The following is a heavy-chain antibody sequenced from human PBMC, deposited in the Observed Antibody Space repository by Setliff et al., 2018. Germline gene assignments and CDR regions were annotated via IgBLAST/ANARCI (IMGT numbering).Heavy chain of an antibody. D-gene: IGHD6-19*01. V-gene: IGHV1-24*01. CDR3: ATGRRWLGSAFDI. CDR2: FDPEDGET. J-gene: IGHJ3*02. CDR1: GSTLTELS. Sequence: GASVKVSCKVSGSTLTELSRHWVRQAPGKGLEWMGGFDPEDGETIYAQKFQGRVTMTEDTSTDTAYMELSSLRSEDTAVYYCATGRRWLGSAFDIWGQGTMVTVSS.